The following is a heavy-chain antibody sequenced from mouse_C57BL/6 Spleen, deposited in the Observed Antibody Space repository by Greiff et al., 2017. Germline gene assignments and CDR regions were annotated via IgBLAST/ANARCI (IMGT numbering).Heavy chain of an antibody. D-gene: IGHD2-4*01. V-gene: IGHV14-2*01. CDR2: IDPEDGET. CDR1: GFNIKDYY. Sequence: EVQLQQSGAELVKPGASVKLSCTASGFNIKDYYMHWVKQRTEQGLEWIGRIDPEDGETKYAPKFQGKATLTADTSSNTAYLQLSSLTSEDTAVYYCARDDYDEWFAYWGQGTLVTVSA. J-gene: IGHJ3*01. CDR3: ARDDYDEWFAY.